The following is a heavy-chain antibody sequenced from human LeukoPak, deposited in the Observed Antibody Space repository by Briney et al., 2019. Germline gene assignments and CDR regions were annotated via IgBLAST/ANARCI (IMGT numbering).Heavy chain of an antibody. V-gene: IGHV3-23*01. CDR3: AKRAVAGTGRGFDI. D-gene: IGHD6-19*01. J-gene: IGHJ3*02. Sequence: PGGSLRLSCAASGFTFRSYAMSWVRQAPGKGLECVSVISGSGDSTDYADSVKGRFTISRDNSKNTLYLQINSLRADDTAVYYCAKRAVAGTGRGFDIWGQGTLVTVSS. CDR2: ISGSGDST. CDR1: GFTFRSYA.